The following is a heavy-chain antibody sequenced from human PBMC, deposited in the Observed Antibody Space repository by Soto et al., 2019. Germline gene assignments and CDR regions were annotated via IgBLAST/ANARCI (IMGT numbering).Heavy chain of an antibody. Sequence: ASVKVSCKVSGYTLTELSMHWVRQAPGKGLEWMGGIDPEDGETIYAQKFQGRVTMTADTSTSTAYMELRSLRSDDTAVYYCARDLPNFVSSYYYYYGMDVWGQGTTVTVSS. J-gene: IGHJ6*02. CDR1: GYTLTELS. CDR2: IDPEDGET. CDR3: ARDLPNFVSSYYYYYGMDV. V-gene: IGHV1-24*01.